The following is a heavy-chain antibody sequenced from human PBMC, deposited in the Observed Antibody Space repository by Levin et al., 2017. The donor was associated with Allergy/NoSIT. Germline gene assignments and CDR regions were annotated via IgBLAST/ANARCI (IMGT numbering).Heavy chain of an antibody. CDR2: ISSSSTST. Sequence: PGGSLRLSCAASGFTFSTYSMNWVRQAPGKGLEWVSYISSSSTSTYYEDSVKGRFTISRDNAKNSLYLQMNSLRDEDTAVYYCARSRRYCSSTNCFDSSFDYWGQGTLVTVSS. CDR1: GFTFSTYS. D-gene: IGHD2-2*01. CDR3: ARSRRYCSSTNCFDSSFDY. V-gene: IGHV3-48*02. J-gene: IGHJ4*02.